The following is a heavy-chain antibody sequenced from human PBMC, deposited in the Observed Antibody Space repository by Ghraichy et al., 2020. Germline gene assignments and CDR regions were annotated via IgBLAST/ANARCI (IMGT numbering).Heavy chain of an antibody. J-gene: IGHJ4*02. Sequence: ASVKVSCKVSGYTLTELSMHWVRQAPGKGLEWMGGFDPEDGETIYAQKFQGRVTMTEDTSTDTAYMELSSLRSEDTAVYYCATNGEYSNYGHPIPSESFDYWGQGTLVTVSS. CDR2: FDPEDGET. D-gene: IGHD4-11*01. V-gene: IGHV1-24*01. CDR3: ATNGEYSNYGHPIPSESFDY. CDR1: GYTLTELS.